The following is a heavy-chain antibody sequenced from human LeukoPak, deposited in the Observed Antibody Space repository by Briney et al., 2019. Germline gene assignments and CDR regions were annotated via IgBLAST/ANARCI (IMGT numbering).Heavy chain of an antibody. CDR2: ISYDGSNK. J-gene: IGHJ6*03. CDR3: AKDGYSSSWYGYYYYYYMDV. D-gene: IGHD6-13*01. CDR1: GFTFSSYA. Sequence: PGGSLRLSCAASGFTFSSYAMHWVRQAPGKGLEWVAVISYDGSNKYYADSVKGRFIISRDSSKNTLYLQMNSLRAEDTAVYYCAKDGYSSSWYGYYYYYYMDVWGKGTTVTISS. V-gene: IGHV3-30*04.